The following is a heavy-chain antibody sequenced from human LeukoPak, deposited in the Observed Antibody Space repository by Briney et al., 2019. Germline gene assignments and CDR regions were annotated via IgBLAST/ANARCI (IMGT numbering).Heavy chain of an antibody. Sequence: GGSLRLSCAASGITFSSYALSWVRQAPGKGLQWVSAISGSGERTDYADSVKGRFTISRDNSKNTLYLQMNSLRDDDTAVYYCAKSEGTSGWQPWDYWGQGTLVTVSS. V-gene: IGHV3-23*01. D-gene: IGHD6-19*01. J-gene: IGHJ4*02. CDR2: ISGSGERT. CDR1: GITFSSYA. CDR3: AKSEGTSGWQPWDY.